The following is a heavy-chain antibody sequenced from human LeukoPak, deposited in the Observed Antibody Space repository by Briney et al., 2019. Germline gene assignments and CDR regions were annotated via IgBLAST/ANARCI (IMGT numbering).Heavy chain of an antibody. CDR1: GYSISSGYY. CDR3: ARLSRSNWGSDY. Sequence: PSETLSLTCTVSGYSISSGYYWGWIRQPPGKGLEWIGSIYHSGSTYYNPSLKSRVTISVDTSKNQFSLKLSSVTAADTAVYYCARLSRSNWGSDYWGQGTLVTVSS. V-gene: IGHV4-38-2*02. D-gene: IGHD7-27*01. J-gene: IGHJ4*02. CDR2: IYHSGST.